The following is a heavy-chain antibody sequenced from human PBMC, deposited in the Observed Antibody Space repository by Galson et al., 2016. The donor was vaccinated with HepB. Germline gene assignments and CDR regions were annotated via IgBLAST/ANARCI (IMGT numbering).Heavy chain of an antibody. CDR3: AKDMRPGGYSYGYGYYYYGMDG. Sequence: SLRLSCAASGFTFDDYAMHWVRHAPGKGLEWVSGISWNSGGIDYAGSVKGRFIISRDNAKKSLYLEMNSLRPEDTALYYCAKDMRPGGYSYGYGYYYYGMDGWGQGTTVTVSS. CDR1: GFTFDDYA. D-gene: IGHD5-18*01. J-gene: IGHJ6*02. CDR2: ISWNSGGI. V-gene: IGHV3-9*01.